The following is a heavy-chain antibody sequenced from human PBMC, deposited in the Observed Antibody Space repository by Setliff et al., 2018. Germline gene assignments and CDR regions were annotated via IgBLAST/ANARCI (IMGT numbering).Heavy chain of an antibody. Sequence: GESLTISCAASGFTFSTYRMHWVRQAPGKGLEWVAVIWGDGGTKYHADSVKGRFTISRDNSKNTLYLQMNSLRPEDTAVYYCARTCSGSGCYAGLESWGQGTPVTV. CDR1: GFTFSTYR. CDR3: ARTCSGSGCYAGLES. J-gene: IGHJ4*02. CDR2: IWGDGGTK. V-gene: IGHV3-33*08. D-gene: IGHD2-15*01.